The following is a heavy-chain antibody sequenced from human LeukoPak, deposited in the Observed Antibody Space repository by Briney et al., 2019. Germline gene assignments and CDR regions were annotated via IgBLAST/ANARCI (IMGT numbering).Heavy chain of an antibody. D-gene: IGHD3-10*01. CDR1: GYTFTSYG. Sequence: ASVKVSCKASGYTFTSYGISWVRQAPGQGREWRGWSSAYNGNTNYAQKLQGRVTMTTDTSTSTAYMELRSLRSDDTAVYYCARDRITMVREDQDAFDIWGQGTMVTVSS. CDR2: SSAYNGNT. V-gene: IGHV1-18*01. J-gene: IGHJ3*02. CDR3: ARDRITMVREDQDAFDI.